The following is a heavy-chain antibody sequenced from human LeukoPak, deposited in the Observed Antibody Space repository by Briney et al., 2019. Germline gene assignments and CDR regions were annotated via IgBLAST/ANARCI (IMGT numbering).Heavy chain of an antibody. CDR2: ISGSGGST. V-gene: IGHV3-23*01. J-gene: IGHJ4*02. D-gene: IGHD3-10*01. CDR3: AKDRLPMVRGVTTIFDY. Sequence: GGSLRLSCAASGFTLSSYAMSWVRQAPGKGLEWVSAISGSGGSTYYADSVKGRFTISRDNSKNTLYLQMNSLRAEDTAVYYCAKDRLPMVRGVTTIFDYWGQGTLVTVSS. CDR1: GFTLSSYA.